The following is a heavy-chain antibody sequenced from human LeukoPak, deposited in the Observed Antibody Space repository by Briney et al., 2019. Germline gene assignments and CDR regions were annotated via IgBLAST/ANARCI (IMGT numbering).Heavy chain of an antibody. D-gene: IGHD3-16*02. V-gene: IGHV1-2*02. CDR3: ARGGLRLGELSSYYYGMDV. Sequence: ASVKVSCKASGYTFTGYYMHWVRQAPGQGLEWMGWINPNSGGTNYAQKFQGRVTMTRDTSISTAYMELSRLGSDDTAVYYCARGGLRLGELSSYYYGMDVWGQGTTVTVSS. J-gene: IGHJ6*02. CDR2: INPNSGGT. CDR1: GYTFTGYY.